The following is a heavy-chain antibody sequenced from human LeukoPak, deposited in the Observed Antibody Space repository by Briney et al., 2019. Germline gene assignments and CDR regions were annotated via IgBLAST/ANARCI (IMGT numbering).Heavy chain of an antibody. CDR2: IIPILGIA. CDR3: ARGLRLGWTILVD. D-gene: IGHD3-3*01. CDR1: GGTFSSYA. V-gene: IGHV1-69*04. J-gene: IGHJ4*02. Sequence: SVKVSCKASGGTFSSYAISWVRQAPGQGLEWMGRIIPILGIANYAQKFQGRVTITADKSTCTAYMEPSSLRSEDTAVYYCARGLRLGWTILVDWGQGTLVTVSS.